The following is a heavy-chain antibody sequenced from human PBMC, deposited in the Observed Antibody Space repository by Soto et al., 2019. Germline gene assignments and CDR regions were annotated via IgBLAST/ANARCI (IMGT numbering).Heavy chain of an antibody. CDR3: AKVITGTFYYFDY. CDR1: GFTFSSYG. Sequence: LRLSLAASGFTFSSYGMHWVRQAPGKGLEWVAVISYDGSNKYYADSVKGRFTISRDNSKNTLYLQMNSLRAEDTAVYYCAKVITGTFYYFDYWGQGTLVTVSS. CDR2: ISYDGSNK. J-gene: IGHJ4*02. V-gene: IGHV3-30*18. D-gene: IGHD1-7*01.